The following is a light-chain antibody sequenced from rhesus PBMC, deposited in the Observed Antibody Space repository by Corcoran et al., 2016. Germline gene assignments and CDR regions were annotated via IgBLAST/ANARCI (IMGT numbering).Light chain of an antibody. V-gene: IGKV3-24*04. CDR3: QQSSNLYS. Sequence: ETVVTQSPATLSLSPGERATLSCRASQSVGSYLAWYQQKPGQAPRLLIYGASSRATVIPDRFSGSGSGTDCTLTSSSLEPEDVGVYYCQQSSNLYSFGQGTKVEIK. J-gene: IGKJ2*01. CDR1: QSVGSY. CDR2: GAS.